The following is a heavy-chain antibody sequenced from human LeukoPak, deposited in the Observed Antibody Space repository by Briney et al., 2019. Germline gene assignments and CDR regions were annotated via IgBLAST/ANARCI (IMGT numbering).Heavy chain of an antibody. CDR2: IYYSGST. J-gene: IGHJ4*02. D-gene: IGHD1-26*01. CDR1: GGSISSSTYY. V-gene: IGHV4-39*01. Sequence: SETLSLTCTVSGGSISSSTYYWGWIRQPPGKGLEWIGSIYYSGSTYYNPSLKSRVTVSVDTSKNHFSLKLSSVTAADTAVYYCARHWGVGATYFDYWGQGTLVTVSS. CDR3: ARHWGVGATYFDY.